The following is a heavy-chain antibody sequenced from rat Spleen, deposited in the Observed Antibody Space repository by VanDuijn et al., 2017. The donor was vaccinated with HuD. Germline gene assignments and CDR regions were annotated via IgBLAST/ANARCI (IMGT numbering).Heavy chain of an antibody. Sequence: QVQLKESGPGLVQPSQTLSLTCTVSGFSLISYAVNWVRQPPGKGLEWMGGIWGDGSTKYSSVLKSRLSITRDTSKSQVFLKMNSLQGEDTAMYFCARWKYTTDWFAFWGQGTLVTVSS. J-gene: IGHJ3*01. CDR3: ARWKYTTDWFAF. CDR2: IWGDGST. D-gene: IGHD1-6*01. V-gene: IGHV2-13*01. CDR1: GFSLISYA.